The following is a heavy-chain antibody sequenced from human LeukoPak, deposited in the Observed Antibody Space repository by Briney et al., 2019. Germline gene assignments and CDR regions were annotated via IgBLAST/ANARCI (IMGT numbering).Heavy chain of an antibody. CDR2: ISGSGGST. CDR1: GFTFSSYA. D-gene: IGHD3-22*01. CDR3: AKGMTYYYDSSGSH. V-gene: IGHV3-23*01. Sequence: TGRSLRLSCAASGFTFSSYAMSWVRQAPGKGLEWVSAISGSGGSTYYADSVKGRFTISRDNSKNTLYLQMNSLRAEDTAVYYCAKGMTYYYDSSGSHWGQGTLVTVSS. J-gene: IGHJ4*02.